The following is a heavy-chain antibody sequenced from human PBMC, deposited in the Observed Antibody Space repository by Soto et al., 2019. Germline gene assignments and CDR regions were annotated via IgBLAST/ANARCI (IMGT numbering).Heavy chain of an antibody. Sequence: ETLSLTCSVAGGSVSDKTYYWSWIRQPPGKRLEWIGYVYYSGTTNYNPSLKSRVTISVDLSKNQFSLRLSSATTADTALYYCARTTAVPNSLRSRYFFDYWGQGTLVTVSS. CDR2: VYYSGTT. CDR1: GGSVSDKTYY. CDR3: ARTTAVPNSLRSRYFFDY. V-gene: IGHV4-61*01. J-gene: IGHJ4*02. D-gene: IGHD4-17*01.